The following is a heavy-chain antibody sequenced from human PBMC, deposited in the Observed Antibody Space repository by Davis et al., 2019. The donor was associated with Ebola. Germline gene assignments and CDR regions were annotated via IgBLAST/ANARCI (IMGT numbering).Heavy chain of an antibody. V-gene: IGHV4-34*01. Sequence: MPSETLSLTCAVYGGSFSGYYWSWIRQPPGKGLEWIGEINHSGSPNYNQSLKSRVTISVDTSKNQFSLKLSSVTAADTAVYYCARSSDFWSGYYSPTPLTTFDYWGQGTLVTVSS. D-gene: IGHD3-3*01. CDR1: GGSFSGYY. CDR3: ARSSDFWSGYYSPTPLTTFDY. J-gene: IGHJ4*02. CDR2: INHSGSP.